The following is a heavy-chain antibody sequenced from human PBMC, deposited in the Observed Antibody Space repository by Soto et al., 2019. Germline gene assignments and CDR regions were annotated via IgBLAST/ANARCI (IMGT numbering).Heavy chain of an antibody. Sequence: TLSLTCAVSGCSISSGGYSWSWIRQPPGKGLEWIGYIYHSGSTYYNPSLKSRVTISVDRSKNQFSLKLSSVTAADTAVYYCATAPGPYWGQGTLVTV. CDR2: IYHSGST. V-gene: IGHV4-30-2*01. J-gene: IGHJ4*02. CDR1: GCSISSGGYS. CDR3: ATAPGPY.